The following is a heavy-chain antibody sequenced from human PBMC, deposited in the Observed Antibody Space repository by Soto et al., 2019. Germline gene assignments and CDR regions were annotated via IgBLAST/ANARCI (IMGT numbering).Heavy chain of an antibody. CDR2: ISGSGGST. J-gene: IGHJ6*02. D-gene: IGHD3-16*01. Sequence: SLRLSCAASGFTFSSYAMSWVRQAPGKGLEWVSAISGSGGSTYYADSVKGRFTISRDNSKNTLYLQMNSLRAEDTAVYYCARGGTPRYYYYGMDVWGQGTTVTVSS. CDR3: ARGGTPRYYYYGMDV. V-gene: IGHV3-23*01. CDR1: GFTFSSYA.